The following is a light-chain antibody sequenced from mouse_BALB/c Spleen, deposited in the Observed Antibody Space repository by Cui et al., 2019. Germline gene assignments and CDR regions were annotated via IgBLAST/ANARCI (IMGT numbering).Light chain of an antibody. CDR1: SSVSY. CDR3: QQWSSNPPT. Sequence: QIVLTQSPAIMSASPGEKDTMTCSASSSVSYMHWYQQKSGTSPKRWIYDTSKLASGVPARFSGSGSGTSYSLTISSMEAEDAATYYCQQWSSNPPTFGSGTKLEIK. CDR2: DTS. J-gene: IGKJ4*01. V-gene: IGKV4-59*01.